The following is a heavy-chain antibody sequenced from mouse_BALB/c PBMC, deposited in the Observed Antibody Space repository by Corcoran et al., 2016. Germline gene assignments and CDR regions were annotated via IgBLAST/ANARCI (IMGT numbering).Heavy chain of an antibody. Sequence: EVQLQQSGAELVKPGASVKLSCTATGFNIKDTYMHWVKQRPEQGLEWIGRIDPANGNTKYDPKFQCKATITADTSSNTAYLQLSSLTSEDTAVYYCASYYGPYFDYWGQGTTLTVSS. J-gene: IGHJ2*01. D-gene: IGHD1-2*01. CDR3: ASYYGPYFDY. CDR2: IDPANGNT. CDR1: GFNIKDTY. V-gene: IGHV14-3*02.